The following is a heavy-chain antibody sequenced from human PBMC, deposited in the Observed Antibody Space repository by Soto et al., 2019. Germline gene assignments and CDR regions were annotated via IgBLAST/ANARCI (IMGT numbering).Heavy chain of an antibody. CDR3: ASGGAGSGPLTWELPDH. V-gene: IGHV1-45*02. Sequence: QLQLVQSGAEVKKTGSTVTVSCKALGNTFTYRYLHWVRQAPGQALEWMGWITPFSGDVHYAQKFQERATITRDRSITTAYMRMSSLRSEDTAMYYCASGGAGSGPLTWELPDHWGQGTLVTVSS. D-gene: IGHD1-26*01. CDR1: GNTFTYRY. CDR2: ITPFSGDV. J-gene: IGHJ4*02.